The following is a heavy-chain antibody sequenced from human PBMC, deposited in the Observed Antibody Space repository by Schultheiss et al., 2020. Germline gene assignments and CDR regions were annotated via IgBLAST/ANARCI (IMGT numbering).Heavy chain of an antibody. D-gene: IGHD5-24*01. CDR3: ARGYSRDGYNYYHWFDP. V-gene: IGHV4-34*01. CDR2: INHSGST. Sequence: SETLSLTCAVYGGSFSSHYWSWIRQPPGKGLEWIGEINHSGSTNYNPSLKSRVTISVDTSKNQFSLKLSSVTAADTAVYYCARGYSRDGYNYYHWFDPWGQGTLVTVSS. CDR1: GGSFSSHY. J-gene: IGHJ5*02.